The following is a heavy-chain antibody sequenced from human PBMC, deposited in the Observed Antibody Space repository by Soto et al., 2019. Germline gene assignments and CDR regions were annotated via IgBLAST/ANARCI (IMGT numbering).Heavy chain of an antibody. CDR2: INAGNDNT. D-gene: IGHD3-3*01. V-gene: IGHV1-3*01. CDR3: ARVGHYYYGMDV. Sequence: QVQRVQSGAEVKKPGASVKVSCKASGYTFTTYVMHWVRQAPGQRLEWMGWINAGNDNTKYSQKFQGRVTITRDTSASTVYMELSSLSSEDTAVYYCARVGHYYYGMDVWGQGTTVTVSS. CDR1: GYTFTTYV. J-gene: IGHJ6*02.